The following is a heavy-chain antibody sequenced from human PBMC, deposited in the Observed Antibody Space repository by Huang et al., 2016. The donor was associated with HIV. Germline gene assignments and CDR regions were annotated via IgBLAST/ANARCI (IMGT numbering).Heavy chain of an antibody. CDR1: GYRFRSTW. J-gene: IGHJ6*02. CDR3: ARLIGSPSFYYGLDV. Sequence: EVQLVQSGAEVKKPGESLKISCKGSGYRFRSTWIGWVRQMPGKGLEWMGIIYPGDSDTRYSPSFQGQVTISADKSINTAYLQWSSLKASDTAMYYCARLIGSPSFYYGLDVWGQGTTVTVSS. CDR2: IYPGDSDT. D-gene: IGHD3-10*01. V-gene: IGHV5-51*01.